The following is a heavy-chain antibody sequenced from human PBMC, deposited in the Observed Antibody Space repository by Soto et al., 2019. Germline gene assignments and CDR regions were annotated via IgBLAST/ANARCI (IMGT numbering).Heavy chain of an antibody. V-gene: IGHV1-2*04. Sequence: ASVKVSCKASGYTFTGYYMHWVRQAPGQGLEWMGRINPNSGGTNYAQKFQGWFTMTRDTSISTAYMELSRLRSDDTAVYYCARDLNSYGIFDYWGQGTLVTVSS. CDR2: INPNSGGT. J-gene: IGHJ4*02. CDR1: GYTFTGYY. CDR3: ARDLNSYGIFDY. D-gene: IGHD5-18*01.